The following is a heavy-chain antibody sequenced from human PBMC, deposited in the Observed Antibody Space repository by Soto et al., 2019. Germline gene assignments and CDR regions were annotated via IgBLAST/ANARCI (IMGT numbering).Heavy chain of an antibody. D-gene: IGHD3-10*01. CDR2: IWYDGSNK. J-gene: IGHJ6*02. CDR1: GFTFSSYG. Sequence: GGSLRLSCAASGFTFSSYGMHWVRQAPGKGLEWVAVIWYDGSNKYYADSVKGRFTISRDNSKNTLYLQMNSLRAEDTAVYYCARDRITMVPGGMDVWGQGTTVTVSS. CDR3: ARDRITMVPGGMDV. V-gene: IGHV3-33*01.